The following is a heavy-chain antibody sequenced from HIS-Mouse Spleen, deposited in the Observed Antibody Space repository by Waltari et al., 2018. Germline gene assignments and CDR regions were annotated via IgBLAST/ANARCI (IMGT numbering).Heavy chain of an antibody. D-gene: IGHD6-13*01. CDR3: AREIPYSSSWYDWYFDL. CDR2: IYSSGCT. V-gene: IGHV4-39*07. CDR1: GGSISSSSYY. J-gene: IGHJ2*01. Sequence: QLQLQESGPGLVKPSETLSLTCTVSGGSISSSSYYWGWIRQPPGKGLEGIGSIYSSGCTYYNPSLKSRVTISVDTSKNQFSLKLSSVTAADTAVYYCAREIPYSSSWYDWYFDLWGRGTLVTVSS.